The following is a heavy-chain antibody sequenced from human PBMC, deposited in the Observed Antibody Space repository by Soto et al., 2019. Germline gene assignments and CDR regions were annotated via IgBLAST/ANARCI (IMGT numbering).Heavy chain of an antibody. J-gene: IGHJ5*02. V-gene: IGHV1-69*02. CDR1: GGPFSNDI. CDR2: IIPLLNIA. D-gene: IGHD3-22*01. Sequence: SVKVSCKASGGPFSNDIITWVRQAPGQGLEWMGRIIPLLNIANYAQKFQGRVTITADRSTGTAYMELNSLRAEDTAVNYGAPDGSGLFPTWFAPGGQGPLVTVSS. CDR3: APDGSGLFPTWFAP.